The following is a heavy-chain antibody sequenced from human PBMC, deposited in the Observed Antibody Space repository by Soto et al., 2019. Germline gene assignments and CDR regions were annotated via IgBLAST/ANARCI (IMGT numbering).Heavy chain of an antibody. Sequence: QVQLGQSGAEVKKPESSVKVSCKASGGTFSSDSISWVRQAPGQGLEWVGRIIPLPGITKYAQKFQGRVAITADKSTTTFHMALSSLRSDDTVVYYCATTLKQLAYFDYWGQGTLVTVSS. J-gene: IGHJ4*02. D-gene: IGHD6-13*01. CDR1: GGTFSSDS. CDR2: IIPLPGIT. V-gene: IGHV1-69*02. CDR3: ATTLKQLAYFDY.